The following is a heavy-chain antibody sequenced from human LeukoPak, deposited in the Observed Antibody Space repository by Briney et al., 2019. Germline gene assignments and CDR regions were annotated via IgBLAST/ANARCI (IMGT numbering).Heavy chain of an antibody. J-gene: IGHJ4*02. V-gene: IGHV4-59*01. D-gene: IGHD6-13*01. Sequence: SETLSLTCTVPGGSISSYYWSWIRKPPGKGLEWIGYIYYSGNTNYNPSLKSRVTISVDTSKNQFSLKLNSVTAADTAVYYCARESGYSSSWYDYWGQGTLVTVSS. CDR2: IYYSGNT. CDR1: GGSISSYY. CDR3: ARESGYSSSWYDY.